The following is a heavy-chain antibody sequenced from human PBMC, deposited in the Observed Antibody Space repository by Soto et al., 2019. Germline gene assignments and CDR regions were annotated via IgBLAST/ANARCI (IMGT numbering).Heavy chain of an antibody. V-gene: IGHV3-74*01. Sequence: EVQLVESGGGLVQPGGSLRLSCVASGFTFSNYWMQWVRQAPGKGRVWVSRINSDESRTTYADSVKGRFTISRDNAKNTVYLHMNSLRAEDKALDDCTRAEVAAGTFDFWGQGTLVTVSS. CDR1: GFTFSNYW. J-gene: IGHJ4*02. D-gene: IGHD2-15*01. CDR2: INSDESRT. CDR3: TRAEVAAGTFDF.